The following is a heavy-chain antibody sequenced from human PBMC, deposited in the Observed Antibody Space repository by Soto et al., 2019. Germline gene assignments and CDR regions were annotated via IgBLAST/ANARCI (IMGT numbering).Heavy chain of an antibody. Sequence: EVQLVESGGGLVQPGGSLRLSCAASGFTFSSYEMNWVRQAPGKGLEWVSDISSSGSTIYYADSVKGRFTISRDNAKNSLYLQMNSLRAEDTAVYYCARDRGVVVPAAIPISYYFDYWGQGTLVTVSS. CDR3: ARDRGVVVPAAIPISYYFDY. CDR1: GFTFSSYE. CDR2: ISSSGSTI. D-gene: IGHD2-2*02. J-gene: IGHJ4*02. V-gene: IGHV3-48*03.